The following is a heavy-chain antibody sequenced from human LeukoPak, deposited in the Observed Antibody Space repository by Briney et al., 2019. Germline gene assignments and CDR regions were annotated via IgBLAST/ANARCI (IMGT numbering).Heavy chain of an antibody. CDR1: GFSFSSYS. D-gene: IGHD3-22*01. J-gene: IGHJ5*01. CDR3: VKDRGYYDLDS. V-gene: IGHV3-30*02. CDR2: IRSGGSTT. Sequence: HPGGSLRLSCAASGFSFSSYSMHWVRQAPGKGLQWVSHIRSGGSTTYCPDSVEGRFTISRDNSKNTLYLQMISLRPEDTAVYYCVKDRGYYDLDSWGQGTLVTVSS.